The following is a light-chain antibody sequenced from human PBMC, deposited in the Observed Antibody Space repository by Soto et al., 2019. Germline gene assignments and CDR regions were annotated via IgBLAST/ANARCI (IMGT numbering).Light chain of an antibody. CDR2: GAS. CDR1: QSVSSN. V-gene: IGKV3-15*01. CDR3: QQYNNWPPMA. Sequence: EIVMTQSPATLSVSPGERATLSCRASQSVSSNLAWYQQKPGQAPRLLIYGASTRATGIPARFSGSGSGTEFTLTISSLQSEHVAVYYCQQYNNWPPMAFGQGTKVEIK. J-gene: IGKJ1*01.